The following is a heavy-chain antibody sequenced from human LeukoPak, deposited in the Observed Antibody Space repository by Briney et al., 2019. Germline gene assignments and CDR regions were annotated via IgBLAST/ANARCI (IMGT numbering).Heavy chain of an antibody. CDR3: ARRRATDSYSSSWYAVNNWFDP. CDR1: GGSISSYY. J-gene: IGHJ5*02. Sequence: KASETLSLTCTVSGGSISSYYWSWIRQPAGKGLEWIGYIYYSGSTNYNPSLKSRVTISVDTSKNQFSLKLSSVTAADTAVYYCARRRATDSYSSSWYAVNNWFDPWGQGTLVTVSS. D-gene: IGHD6-13*01. V-gene: IGHV4-59*08. CDR2: IYYSGST.